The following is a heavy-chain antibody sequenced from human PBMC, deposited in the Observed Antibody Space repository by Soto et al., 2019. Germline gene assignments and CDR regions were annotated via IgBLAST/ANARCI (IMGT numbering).Heavy chain of an antibody. J-gene: IGHJ5*02. D-gene: IGHD2-2*01. CDR2: ISGSGSRT. CDR1: GFTFSHFA. Sequence: EMQLLETGGALVPPGESLRLSCAASGFTFSHFAMSWVRQRPGQGLEWISGISGSGSRTYDADSVQGRFTIARDNPNSTLYLQMDSLRVEDTAVYYCAKGRRVGISSPLDLLGQGTLVTVSS. CDR3: AKGRRVGISSPLDL. V-gene: IGHV3-23*01.